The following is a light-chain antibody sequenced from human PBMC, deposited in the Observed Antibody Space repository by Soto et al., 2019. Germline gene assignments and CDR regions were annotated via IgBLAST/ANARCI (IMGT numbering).Light chain of an antibody. CDR3: AAWDDSLNGYV. Sequence: QSVLTQPPSASGTPGQRVTISCSGSSSNIGSDTVNWYQHLPGTAPKLLIYSHNQRPSEVPDRFSGSKSGTSASLAISGLQSEDEAEYYCAAWDDSLNGYVFGTGTKVTVL. CDR1: SSNIGSDT. J-gene: IGLJ1*01. CDR2: SHN. V-gene: IGLV1-44*01.